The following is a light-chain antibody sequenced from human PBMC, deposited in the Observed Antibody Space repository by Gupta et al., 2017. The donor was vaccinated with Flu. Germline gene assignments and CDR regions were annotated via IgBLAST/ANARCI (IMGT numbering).Light chain of an antibody. Sequence: DIVMTQSPDSLAVSLDERATINCKSSQSIKNYLAWYQQRPGQPPKLLIYWASTREPGVPDRFSGGRSGTDFTLTISSLQAEDVAVYYCQQYYSHSINFGGGTKVEIK. CDR1: QSIKNY. J-gene: IGKJ4*01. CDR2: WAS. CDR3: QQYYSHSIN. V-gene: IGKV4-1*01.